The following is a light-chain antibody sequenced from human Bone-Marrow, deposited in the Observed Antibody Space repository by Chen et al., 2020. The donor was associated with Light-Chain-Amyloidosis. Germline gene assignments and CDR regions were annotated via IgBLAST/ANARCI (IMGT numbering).Light chain of an antibody. CDR3: QQASTYPPWT. J-gene: IGKJ1*01. CDR1: QGISNY. Sequence: DIQMSQVPSATSASVGDRITITCRASQGISNYLAWYQQKPGKVPKRLIYAASSLQSGVSLRFSGSGSGTDFSLTITSLQPEDLAVYYCQQASTYPPWTFGQGTKVEIK. CDR2: AAS. V-gene: IGKV1-17*03.